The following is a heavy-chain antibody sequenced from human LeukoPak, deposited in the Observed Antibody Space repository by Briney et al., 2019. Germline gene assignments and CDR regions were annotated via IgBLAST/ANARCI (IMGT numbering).Heavy chain of an antibody. J-gene: IGHJ4*02. CDR1: GFTVSSNY. CDR3: ARGGGAFCGTDCYRNFDY. Sequence: GGSLRLSCAVSGFTVSSNYMSWVHQAPGEGLEWVSVIYSGGSTYYADSVKGRFTISRDSSRDTLYLHMNSLRAEDTAVYYCARGGGAFCGTDCYRNFDYWGQGTLVTVSS. CDR2: IYSGGST. V-gene: IGHV3-66*01. D-gene: IGHD2-21*02.